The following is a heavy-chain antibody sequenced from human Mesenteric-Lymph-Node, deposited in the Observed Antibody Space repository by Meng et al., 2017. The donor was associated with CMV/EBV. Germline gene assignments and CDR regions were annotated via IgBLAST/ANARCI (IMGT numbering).Heavy chain of an antibody. CDR1: GFTFSSYS. J-gene: IGHJ6*02. V-gene: IGHV3-21*01. D-gene: IGHD2-15*01. Sequence: GESLKISCVASGFTFSSYSMNWVRQAPGKGLEWVSSISSSSSYIYYADSVKGRFTISRDNAKNSLYLQMNSLRAEDTAVYYCARERVVVAATSGSYYYYGMDVWGQGTTVTVSS. CDR3: ARERVVVAATSGSYYYYGMDV. CDR2: ISSSSSYI.